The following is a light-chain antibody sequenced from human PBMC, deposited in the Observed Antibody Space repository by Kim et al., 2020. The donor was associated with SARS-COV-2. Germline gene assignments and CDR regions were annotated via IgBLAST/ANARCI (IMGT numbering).Light chain of an antibody. J-gene: IGKJ1*01. Sequence: SPGERATLSCRASQSVTSSYLAWYQHKPGQAPRLLIYGASSRATGIPDRFSGSGSGTDFTLTISSLEPEDFAVYFCQQYGTSPQTFGQGTKVDIK. CDR2: GAS. CDR3: QQYGTSPQT. CDR1: QSVTSSY. V-gene: IGKV3-20*01.